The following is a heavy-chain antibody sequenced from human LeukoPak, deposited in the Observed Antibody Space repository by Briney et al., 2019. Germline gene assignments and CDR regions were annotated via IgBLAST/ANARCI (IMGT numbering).Heavy chain of an antibody. CDR2: FSAYNGNT. CDR1: GYTFTSYG. D-gene: IGHD6-13*01. CDR3: ARFEQQLVDFDY. Sequence: ASEKVSCKASGYTFTSYGISWVRQAPGQGLEWMGWFSAYNGNTNYAQKLQGRVTMTTDTSTSTAYMELRSLRSDDTAVYYCARFEQQLVDFDYWGQGTLVTVSS. V-gene: IGHV1-18*01. J-gene: IGHJ4*02.